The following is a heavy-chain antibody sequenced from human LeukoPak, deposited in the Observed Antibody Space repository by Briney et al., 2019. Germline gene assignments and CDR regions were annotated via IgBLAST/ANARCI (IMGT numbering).Heavy chain of an antibody. CDR1: GDSISSSSSYY. Sequence: SQTLSLTCTVSGDSISSSSSYYWSWIRQPAGKGLEWIGRTHTSGSTNYNPSLKSRVTISVDTSKNQFSLKLSSVTAADTAVYYCARDDRGGWFDPWGQGTLVTVSS. J-gene: IGHJ5*02. CDR2: THTSGST. V-gene: IGHV4-61*02. D-gene: IGHD3-16*01. CDR3: ARDDRGGWFDP.